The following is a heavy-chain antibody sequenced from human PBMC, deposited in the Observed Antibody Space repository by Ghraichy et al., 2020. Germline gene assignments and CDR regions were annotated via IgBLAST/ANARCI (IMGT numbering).Heavy chain of an antibody. CDR3: ARDRFGGAGNDFQH. D-gene: IGHD6-19*01. Sequence: ASVKVSCTASGYPFTGFGISWVRQAPGQGLEWMGWITPYSGKTNYAQKFQGRVTMTMDTSTTTVYMELRSLRSADTAVYYCARDRFGGAGNDFQHWGQGTLGSVTS. CDR1: GYPFTGFG. CDR2: ITPYSGKT. J-gene: IGHJ1*01. V-gene: IGHV1-18*01.